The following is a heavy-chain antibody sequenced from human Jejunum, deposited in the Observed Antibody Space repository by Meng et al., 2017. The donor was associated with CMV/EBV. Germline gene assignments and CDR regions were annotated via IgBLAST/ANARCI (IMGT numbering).Heavy chain of an antibody. Sequence: LSCAASGFTFEDYCMSWVRQGPGKGLEWVSNINWNGITAYADSVKGRFTISRDNAKNSVNLQMNSLRAEDTALYYCVRDGRGFDSWGQGTLVTVSS. CDR2: INWNGIT. CDR3: VRDGRGFDS. CDR1: GFTFEDYC. J-gene: IGHJ4*02. V-gene: IGHV3-20*04.